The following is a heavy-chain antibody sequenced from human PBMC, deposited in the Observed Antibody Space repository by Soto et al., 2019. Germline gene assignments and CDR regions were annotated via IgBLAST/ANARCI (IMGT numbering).Heavy chain of an antibody. Sequence: EVQLLESGGGLVQPGGSLRLSCAASGFTFSSYAMSWVRQAPGKGLEWVSAISGSGGSTYYADSVKGRFTISRDNFKKTPYLQMNSLRAEDTAVYYCAKNGRYLEWLLMGLIDYWGQGTLVTVSS. CDR3: AKNGRYLEWLLMGLIDY. V-gene: IGHV3-23*01. J-gene: IGHJ4*02. CDR1: GFTFSSYA. CDR2: ISGSGGST. D-gene: IGHD3-3*01.